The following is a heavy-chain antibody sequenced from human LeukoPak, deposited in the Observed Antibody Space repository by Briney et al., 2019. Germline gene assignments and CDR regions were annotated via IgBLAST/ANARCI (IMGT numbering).Heavy chain of an antibody. V-gene: IGHV4-34*01. CDR3: SGYYQHDGMDV. CDR1: GGSFSGYY. CDR2: INHSGST. Sequence: SETLSLTCAVYGGSFSGYYWSWIRQPPGKGLEWIGEINHSGSTNYNPSLKSRVTISVDTSKNQFSLKLSSVTAADTAVYYCSGYYQHDGMDVWGQGTTVTVSS. J-gene: IGHJ6*02. D-gene: IGHD3-3*01.